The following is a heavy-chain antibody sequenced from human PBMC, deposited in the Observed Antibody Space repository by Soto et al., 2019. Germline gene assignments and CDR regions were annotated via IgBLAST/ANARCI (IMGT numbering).Heavy chain of an antibody. J-gene: IGHJ4*02. CDR2: IYYSGST. D-gene: IGHD3-10*01. Sequence: LSLTCTVSGGSISSGDYYWSWIRQPPGKALEWIGYIYYSGSTYYNPSLKSRVTISLDTSKNQFSLKLSSVTAADTAVYYCARGRMVRGVFDYWGQGTLVTVAS. V-gene: IGHV4-30-4*01. CDR1: GGSISSGDYY. CDR3: ARGRMVRGVFDY.